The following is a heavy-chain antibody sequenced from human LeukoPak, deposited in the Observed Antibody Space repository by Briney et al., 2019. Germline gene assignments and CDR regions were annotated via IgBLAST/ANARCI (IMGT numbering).Heavy chain of an antibody. V-gene: IGHV1-3*01. J-gene: IGHJ4*02. CDR3: ARGGSAWPLDY. CDR1: GYTFTSYA. Sequence: GASVKVSCKASGYTFTSYAMHWVRQAPGQRLEWMGWINAGNGNTKYSQKFQGRVTITRDTSASTVYMELSSLRSEDTAVYSCARGGSAWPLDYWGQGTLVTVSS. CDR2: INAGNGNT.